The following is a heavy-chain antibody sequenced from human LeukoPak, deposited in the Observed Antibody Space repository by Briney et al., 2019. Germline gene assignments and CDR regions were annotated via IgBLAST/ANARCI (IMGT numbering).Heavy chain of an antibody. Sequence: GGSLRLTCAASGFTFSSYSMNWVRQAPGKGLEWVSYITTSSDTIYYADSVKGRFTISRDNAKNSLYLQMNSLRAEDTAVYYCARGTPSSSGWLYYGMDVWGQGTTVTVSS. CDR1: GFTFSSYS. J-gene: IGHJ6*02. CDR3: ARGTPSSSGWLYYGMDV. V-gene: IGHV3-48*01. D-gene: IGHD6-19*01. CDR2: ITTSSDTI.